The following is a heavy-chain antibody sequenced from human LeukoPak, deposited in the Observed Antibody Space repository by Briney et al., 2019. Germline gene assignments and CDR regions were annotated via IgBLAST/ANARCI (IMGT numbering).Heavy chain of an antibody. CDR2: IYHRGST. J-gene: IGHJ4*02. CDR3: ARVLRGAWYAVDY. V-gene: IGHV4-4*02. Sequence: GSLRLSCAASRFTFSSYSMNWVRQPPGKGLEWSGEIYHRGSTNYNPSLKSRVTISIDKSKIQFSLRLRSVTAADTAVYYCARVLRGAWYAVDYWGQGTLVTVSS. CDR1: RFTFSSYSM. D-gene: IGHD6-19*01.